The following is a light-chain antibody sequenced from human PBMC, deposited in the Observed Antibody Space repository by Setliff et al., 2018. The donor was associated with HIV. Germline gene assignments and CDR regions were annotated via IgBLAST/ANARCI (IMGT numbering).Light chain of an antibody. CDR3: TSYTSSYTLV. J-gene: IGLJ1*01. V-gene: IGLV2-14*01. Sequence: QSVLAQPASVSGSPGQSITISCTGTGSDVGGYNYVSWYQQHPGKAPKVMIYEVSNRPSGVSNRFSGSKSGNTASLTISGLQAEDEADYHCTSYTSSYTLVFGTGTKVTVL. CDR1: GSDVGGYNY. CDR2: EVS.